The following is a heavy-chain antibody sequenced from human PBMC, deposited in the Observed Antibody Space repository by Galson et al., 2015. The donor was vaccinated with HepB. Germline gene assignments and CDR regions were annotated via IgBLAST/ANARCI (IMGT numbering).Heavy chain of an antibody. Sequence: SLRLSCAASGFNFNNYNMNWVRQAPGKGLEWVSSISGTSSYIYYADSVKGRFTISRDNAENSLYLQMNSLRAEDTAVYYCARDPPLGTPFDYWGQGTLVTVSS. D-gene: IGHD7-27*01. CDR1: GFNFNNYN. CDR3: ARDPPLGTPFDY. J-gene: IGHJ4*02. V-gene: IGHV3-21*01. CDR2: ISGTSSYI.